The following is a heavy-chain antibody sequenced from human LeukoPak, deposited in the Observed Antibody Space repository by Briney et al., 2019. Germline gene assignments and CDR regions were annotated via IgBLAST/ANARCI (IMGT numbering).Heavy chain of an antibody. Sequence: SETLSLTCTVSGGSISGYYWSWIRQPPGKGLEWIGEINHSGSTNYNPSLKSRVTISVDTSKNQFSLKLSSVTAADTAVYYCASLPPPGYYDSSGYHDYWGQGTLVTVSS. CDR1: GGSISGYY. V-gene: IGHV4-34*01. J-gene: IGHJ4*02. CDR2: INHSGST. CDR3: ASLPPPGYYDSSGYHDY. D-gene: IGHD3-22*01.